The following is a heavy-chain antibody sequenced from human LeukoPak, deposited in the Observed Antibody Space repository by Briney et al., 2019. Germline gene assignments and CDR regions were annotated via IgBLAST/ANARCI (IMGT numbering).Heavy chain of an antibody. D-gene: IGHD3-22*01. CDR3: ASQANFYDSSGYFRP. CDR1: GGSISSGDYY. Sequence: SETLSLTCTVSGGSISSGDYYWSWIRQHPGKGLEWIGYIYYSGSTYYNPSLRSRVTLSLDTSKNQFSLKLNSVTAADTAVYYCASQANFYDSSGYFRPWGQGTLVTVSS. J-gene: IGHJ1*01. V-gene: IGHV4-31*03. CDR2: IYYSGST.